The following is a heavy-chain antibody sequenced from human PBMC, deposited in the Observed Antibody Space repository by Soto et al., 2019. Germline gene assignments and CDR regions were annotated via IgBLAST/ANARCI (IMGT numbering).Heavy chain of an antibody. CDR2: INPSGGST. D-gene: IGHD3-22*01. J-gene: IGHJ4*02. CDR1: GYTFTSYY. V-gene: IGHV1-46*01. Sequence: PSVKVSCXASGYTFTSYYMHWVRQAPGQGLEWMGIINPSGGSTSYAQKFQGRVTMTRDTSTSTVYMELSSLRSEDTAVYYCARDILNYYDSSGYFDYWGQGTLVTVSS. CDR3: ARDILNYYDSSGYFDY.